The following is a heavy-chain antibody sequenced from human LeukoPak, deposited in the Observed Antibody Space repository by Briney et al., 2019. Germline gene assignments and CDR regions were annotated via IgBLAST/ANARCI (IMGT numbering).Heavy chain of an antibody. CDR1: GGSISSYY. J-gene: IGHJ3*02. Sequence: SETLSLTCTVSGGSISSYYWSWIRQPPGKGLEWIGYIYYSGSTNYNPSLKSRVTISVDTSKNQFSLKLGSVTAADTAVYYCARMYGSGSFDDAFDIWGQGTMVTVSS. CDR3: ARMYGSGSFDDAFDI. V-gene: IGHV4-59*08. D-gene: IGHD3-10*01. CDR2: IYYSGST.